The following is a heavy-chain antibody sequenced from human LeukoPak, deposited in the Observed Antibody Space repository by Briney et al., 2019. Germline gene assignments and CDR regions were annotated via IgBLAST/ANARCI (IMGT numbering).Heavy chain of an antibody. CDR3: EKKGCSVPSSYGSHFDY. Sequence: GGSLRLSCAASGFTFSSYAMSWVRQAPGKGLEWVSAISGSGGSTYHADSVKGRFTISRDNSKNTLYLQMNSLRAEDTAVYYCEKKGCSVPSSYGSHFDYWGQGALVTVSS. D-gene: IGHD2-2*01. J-gene: IGHJ4*02. V-gene: IGHV3-23*01. CDR1: GFTFSSYA. CDR2: ISGSGGST.